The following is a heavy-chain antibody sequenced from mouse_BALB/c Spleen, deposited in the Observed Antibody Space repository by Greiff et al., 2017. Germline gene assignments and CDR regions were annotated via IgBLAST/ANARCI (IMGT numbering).Heavy chain of an antibody. J-gene: IGHJ3*01. V-gene: IGHV1-4*02. CDR3: ARSRGNYVGFAY. CDR2: INPSSGYT. CDR1: GYTFTSYT. Sequence: AAELARPGASVKMSCKASGYTFTSYTMHWVKQRPGQGLEWIGYINPSSGYTEYNQKFKDKTTLTADKSSSTAYMQLSSLTSEDSAVYYCARSRGNYVGFAYWGQGTLVTVSA. D-gene: IGHD2-1*01.